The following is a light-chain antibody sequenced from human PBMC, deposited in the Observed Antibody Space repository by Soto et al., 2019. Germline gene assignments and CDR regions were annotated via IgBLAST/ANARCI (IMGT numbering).Light chain of an antibody. V-gene: IGKV3-15*01. CDR2: GAS. CDR1: QIVGSY. Sequence: EIVMTQSPATLSVSPGETATLSCRASQIVGSYLAWYQQRPGQAPRLLIYGASTRATGVPASFSGSGSGTEFTLTISNLQSEDFAVYYCQQYNEWPSITFGQGTRLEFK. J-gene: IGKJ5*01. CDR3: QQYNEWPSIT.